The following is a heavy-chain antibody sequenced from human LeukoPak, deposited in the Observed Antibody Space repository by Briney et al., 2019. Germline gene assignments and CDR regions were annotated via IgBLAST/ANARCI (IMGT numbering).Heavy chain of an antibody. CDR1: GYTFNSHG. Sequence: GASVKVSCKASGYTFNSHGISWVRQAPGQGLEWMGWINPNSGGTNYAQKFQGRVTMTRDTSISTAYMELSRLRSDDTAVYYCARDSDIGGSFFDPWGQGTLVTVSS. CDR3: ARDSDIGGSFFDP. J-gene: IGHJ5*02. V-gene: IGHV1-2*02. D-gene: IGHD3-10*01. CDR2: INPNSGGT.